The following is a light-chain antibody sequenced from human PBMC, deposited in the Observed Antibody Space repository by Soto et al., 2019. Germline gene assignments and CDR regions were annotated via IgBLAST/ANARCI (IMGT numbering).Light chain of an antibody. V-gene: IGKV3-11*01. J-gene: IGKJ1*01. Sequence: EIVLTQSPATLSLSPGERATLSCRASQSVSSYLAWYQQKPGRAPRLLIYDASNRATGIPARFSGSGSGTNFTLTICSLEPEDFAVYYCQQRSNWPPFWTFGQGTKVDIK. CDR3: QQRSNWPPFWT. CDR2: DAS. CDR1: QSVSSY.